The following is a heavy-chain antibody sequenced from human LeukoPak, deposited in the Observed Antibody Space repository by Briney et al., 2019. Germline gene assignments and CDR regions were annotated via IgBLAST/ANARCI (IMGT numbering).Heavy chain of an antibody. D-gene: IGHD3-9*01. Sequence: SETLSLTCAVYGGSFSGYYWSWVRQPPGKGREWVGEINHSGSTNYNPSLKSRVTISVDTSKNQFSLNLSSVTAADTAVYYCARGASYYDIFTCYYIRYYFYYWGQGTLVTVSS. J-gene: IGHJ4*02. CDR3: ARGASYYDIFTCYYIRYYFYY. CDR2: INHSGST. CDR1: GGSFSGYY. V-gene: IGHV4-34*01.